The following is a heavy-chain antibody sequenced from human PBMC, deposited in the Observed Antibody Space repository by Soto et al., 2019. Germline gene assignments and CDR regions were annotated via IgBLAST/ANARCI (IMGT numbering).Heavy chain of an antibody. CDR2: IYSSGST. CDR3: ARGAIDYYFGMDV. Sequence: SETLSLTCVVSGGSFSGYFWTWIRQSPGRGLEWIGYIYSSGSTKYNPSLKSRLTISVDASKSQFSLKLTSVTTADTAVYYCARGAIDYYFGMDVWGQGTTVTVSS. J-gene: IGHJ6*02. CDR1: GGSFSGYF. V-gene: IGHV4-59*13.